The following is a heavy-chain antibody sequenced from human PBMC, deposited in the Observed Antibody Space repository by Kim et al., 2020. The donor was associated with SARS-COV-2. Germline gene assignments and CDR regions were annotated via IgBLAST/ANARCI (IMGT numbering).Heavy chain of an antibody. Sequence: SQTLSLTCAISGDSVSSNSAAWNWIRQSPSRGLGWLGRTFFRSNWDYEYALTVKSRIIINPDTTKNQVTQQLKAVTPEDTAVYYCVGGGGWNTWGQGTLVTVSS. CDR3: VGGGGWNT. D-gene: IGHD6-19*01. CDR2: TFFRSNWDY. CDR1: GDSVSSNSAA. V-gene: IGHV6-1*01. J-gene: IGHJ5*02.